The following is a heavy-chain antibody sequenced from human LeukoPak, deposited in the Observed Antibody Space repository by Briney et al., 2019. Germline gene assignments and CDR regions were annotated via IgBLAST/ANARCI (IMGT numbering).Heavy chain of an antibody. D-gene: IGHD6-19*01. Sequence: ASLKSSGKASGYTFTGYYMHWVRQAPGQGLEWMGWINPNSGGTNYAQKFQGWVTMTRDTSISTAYMELSRLRSDDTAVYYCARASLAVPHLFDYWGQGTLVTVSS. CDR3: ARASLAVPHLFDY. CDR2: INPNSGGT. V-gene: IGHV1-2*04. J-gene: IGHJ4*02. CDR1: GYTFTGYY.